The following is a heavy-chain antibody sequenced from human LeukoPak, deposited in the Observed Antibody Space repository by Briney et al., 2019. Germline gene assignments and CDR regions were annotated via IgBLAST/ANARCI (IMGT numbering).Heavy chain of an antibody. D-gene: IGHD2-2*01. J-gene: IGHJ5*02. CDR1: GYTFTGYY. CDR2: INPNSGGT. CDR3: AALGYRSSTSCYVSGYNWFDP. V-gene: IGHV1-2*02. Sequence: ASVKVSCKASGYTFTGYYMHWVRQAPGQGLEWVGWINPNSGGTNYAQKFQGRVTMTRDTSISTAYMELSRLRSDDTAVYYCAALGYRSSTSCYVSGYNWFDPWGQGTLVTVSS.